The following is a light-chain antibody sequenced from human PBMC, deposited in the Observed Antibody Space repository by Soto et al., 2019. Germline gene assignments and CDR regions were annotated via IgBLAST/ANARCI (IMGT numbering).Light chain of an antibody. Sequence: QSTLTQQASLSGSHGHSTNISCNGTSSDHGVYNYVSWYQHHPGKAPKLMIFDVSNRPSGVSHRFSGSKSGNKASLTISGLQPEDEADYYCSSYTTSNTRQIVFGTGTKVTVL. CDR3: SSYTTSNTRQIV. CDR2: DVS. CDR1: SSDHGVYNY. V-gene: IGLV2-14*03. J-gene: IGLJ1*01.